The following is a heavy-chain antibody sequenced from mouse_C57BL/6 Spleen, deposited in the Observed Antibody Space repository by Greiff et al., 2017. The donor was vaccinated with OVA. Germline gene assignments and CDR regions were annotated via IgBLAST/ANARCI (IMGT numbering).Heavy chain of an antibody. CDR2: IYPGDGDT. CDR3: ARDGYYPFDY. D-gene: IGHD2-3*01. J-gene: IGHJ2*01. V-gene: IGHV1-82*01. CDR1: GYAFSSSW. Sequence: VKLMESGPELVKPGASVKISCKASGYAFSSSWMNWVKQRPGKGLEWIGRIYPGDGDTNYNGKFKGNATLTADKSSSTAYMQLSSLTSEDSAVYFCARDGYYPFDYWGQGTTLTVSS.